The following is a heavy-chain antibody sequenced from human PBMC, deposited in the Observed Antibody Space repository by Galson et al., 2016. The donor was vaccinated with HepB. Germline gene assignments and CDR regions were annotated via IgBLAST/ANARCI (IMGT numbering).Heavy chain of an antibody. CDR3: AKNIQRDSSSWYGGIYGMDV. CDR1: GFTFSNYA. J-gene: IGHJ6*02. V-gene: IGHV3-33*03. D-gene: IGHD6-13*01. Sequence: SLRLSCAASGFTFSNYAMHWVRQAPGKGLEWVAVIWYDGSSKYYIDSVKGRFTISRDNSKNSLYLQMDSLRAEDTALYYCAKNIQRDSSSWYGGIYGMDVWGQGTTATVSS. CDR2: IWYDGSSK.